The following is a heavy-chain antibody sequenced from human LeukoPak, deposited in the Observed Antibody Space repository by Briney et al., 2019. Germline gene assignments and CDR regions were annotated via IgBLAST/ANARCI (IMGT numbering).Heavy chain of an antibody. CDR3: ARGGGGCTSTTCYGGGKYYFSAMDP. CDR1: GYTFTTYD. J-gene: IGHJ6*02. CDR2: MNPNMGNT. V-gene: IGHV1-8*01. Sequence: ASVKVSCKAFGYTFTTYDINWERQAPGQALEWIGWMNPNMGNTVYAQKFQCRVTMTRNTSITTDSMALSSLRSDETAVYYCARGGGGCTSTTCYGGGKYYFSAMDPRGQGTTVTVFS. D-gene: IGHD2-2*01.